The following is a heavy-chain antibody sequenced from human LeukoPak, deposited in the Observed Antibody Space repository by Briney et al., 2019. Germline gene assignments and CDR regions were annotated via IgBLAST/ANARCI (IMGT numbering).Heavy chain of an antibody. J-gene: IGHJ4*02. V-gene: IGHV3-21*01. CDR3: ARFSSSSSDY. D-gene: IGHD6-13*01. Sequence: GGSLTLSCAASGFTFSSYSMNWLRQAPGKGLEWVSSISSSSSYIYYADSVKGRFTISRDNAKNSLYLQMNSLRAEDTAVYYCARFSSSSSDYWGQGTLVTVSS. CDR2: ISSSSSYI. CDR1: GFTFSSYS.